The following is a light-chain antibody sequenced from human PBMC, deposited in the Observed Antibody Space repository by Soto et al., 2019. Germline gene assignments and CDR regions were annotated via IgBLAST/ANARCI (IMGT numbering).Light chain of an antibody. CDR2: DAS. CDR3: QQYGFS. CDR1: QSVSYW. J-gene: IGKJ3*01. Sequence: DIHMTQSPSTLSASVGDRVTITCRASQSVSYWLAWYQQKPGKAPKLLIHDASSLDSGVPSRFRGGGSGQEFNLTISGLQPDDFATYYCQQYGFSFGPGTKVEMK. V-gene: IGKV1-5*01.